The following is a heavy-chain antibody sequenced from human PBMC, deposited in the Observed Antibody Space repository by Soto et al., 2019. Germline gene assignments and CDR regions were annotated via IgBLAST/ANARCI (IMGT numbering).Heavy chain of an antibody. CDR1: GFTFSSYG. CDR2: ISYDGSNK. Sequence: QVQLVESGGGVVQPGRSLRLSCAASGFTFSSYGMHWVRQAPGKGLEWVAVISYDGSNKYYADSVKGRFTISRDNSKNTLYLQMNSLRAEDTAVYYCAKDRLYLIAAAGTFDYWGQGTLVTVSS. CDR3: AKDRLYLIAAAGTFDY. D-gene: IGHD6-13*01. J-gene: IGHJ4*02. V-gene: IGHV3-30*18.